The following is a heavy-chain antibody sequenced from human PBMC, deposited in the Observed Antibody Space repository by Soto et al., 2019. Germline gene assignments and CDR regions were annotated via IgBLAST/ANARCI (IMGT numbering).Heavy chain of an antibody. CDR2: IYYSGST. CDR1: GGSISSYY. Sequence: SEPLSLICTVSGGSISSYYWSWIRQPPGKGLEWIGYIYYSGSTNYNPSLKSRVTISVDTSKNQFSLKLSSVTAADTPVYYCASSYSSGWYGSEYFQHWGQGTLVTVS. V-gene: IGHV4-59*01. CDR3: ASSYSSGWYGSEYFQH. J-gene: IGHJ1*01. D-gene: IGHD6-19*01.